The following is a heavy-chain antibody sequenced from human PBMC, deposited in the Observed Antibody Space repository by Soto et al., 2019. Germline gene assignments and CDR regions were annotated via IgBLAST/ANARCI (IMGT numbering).Heavy chain of an antibody. Sequence: SETLSLTCAVYGGSFSGYYWSWIRQPPGKGLEWIGEINHSGSTNYNPSLKSRVTISVDTSKNQFSLKLSSVTAADAAVYYCARPSGSYLYYFDYWGQGTLVTVSS. CDR1: GGSFSGYY. CDR3: ARPSGSYLYYFDY. J-gene: IGHJ4*02. V-gene: IGHV4-34*01. D-gene: IGHD1-26*01. CDR2: INHSGST.